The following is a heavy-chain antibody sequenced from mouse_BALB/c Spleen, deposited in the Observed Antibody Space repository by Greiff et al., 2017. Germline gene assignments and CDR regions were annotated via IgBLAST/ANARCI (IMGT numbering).Heavy chain of an antibody. V-gene: IGHV6-6*02. CDR2: IRLKSNNYAT. J-gene: IGHJ1*01. CDR1: GFTFSNYW. D-gene: IGHD2-14*01. Sequence: EVKLVESGGGLVLPGGSMKLSCVASGFTFSNYWMNWVRQSPEKGLEWVAEIRLKSNNYATHYAESVKGRFTISRDDSKSSVYLQMNNLRAEDTGIYYCTRRGYRYDEGYFDVWGAGTTVTVSS. CDR3: TRRGYRYDEGYFDV.